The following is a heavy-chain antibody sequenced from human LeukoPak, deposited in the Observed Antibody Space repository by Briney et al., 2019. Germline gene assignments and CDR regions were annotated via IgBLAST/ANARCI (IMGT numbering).Heavy chain of an antibody. V-gene: IGHV3-11*04. CDR2: ISTSGSTI. CDR1: GFTFSDYY. Sequence: TGGSLRLSCTASGFTFSDYYMSWIRQASGKGLEWVSYISTSGSTIYYGDSVKGRFTISRDNAKNSLYLQMNSLRAEDTAVYYCARDSCSNGVCFDYWGQGTLVTVSS. J-gene: IGHJ4*02. D-gene: IGHD2-8*01. CDR3: ARDSCSNGVCFDY.